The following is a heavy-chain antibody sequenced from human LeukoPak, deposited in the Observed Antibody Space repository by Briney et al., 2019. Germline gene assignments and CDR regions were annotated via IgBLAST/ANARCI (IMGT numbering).Heavy chain of an antibody. J-gene: IGHJ6*03. CDR1: GYTFTSYG. V-gene: IGHV1-18*01. Sequence: ASVKVSCKASGYTFTSYGISWVRQAPGQGLEWMGWISAYNGNTNYAQKLQGRVTMTTDTSTSTAYMELRSLRSDDTAVYYCARDRDSSGRPYYYYYMDVWGKGTTVTVSS. D-gene: IGHD6-19*01. CDR3: ARDRDSSGRPYYYYYMDV. CDR2: ISAYNGNT.